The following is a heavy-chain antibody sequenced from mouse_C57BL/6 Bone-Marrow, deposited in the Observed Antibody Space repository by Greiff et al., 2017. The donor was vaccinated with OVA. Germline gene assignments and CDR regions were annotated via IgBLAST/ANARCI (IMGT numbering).Heavy chain of an antibody. V-gene: IGHV1-15*01. CDR3: TRTITTVVAHWYFDV. D-gene: IGHD1-1*01. Sequence: VKLMESGAELVRPGASVTLSCKASGYTFTDYEMHWVKQTPVHGLEWIGAIDPETGGTAYNQKFKGKAILTADKSSSTAYMELRSLTSEDSAVYYCTRTITTVVAHWYFDVWGTGTTVTVAS. J-gene: IGHJ1*03. CDR1: GYTFTDYE. CDR2: IDPETGGT.